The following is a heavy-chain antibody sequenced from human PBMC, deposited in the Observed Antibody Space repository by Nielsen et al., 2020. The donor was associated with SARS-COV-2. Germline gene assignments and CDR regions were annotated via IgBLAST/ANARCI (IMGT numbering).Heavy chain of an antibody. CDR2: ISYDGSNK. V-gene: IGHV3-30*18. Sequence: GGSLSPSVAALGFTFSSNAIPGARKAPAKGLEWVAVISYDGSNKYYADSVKGRFTISRDNSKNTLYLQMNSLRAEDTAVYYCAKEGGYGGVYAAYYYYGMDVWGQGTTVTVSS. CDR3: AKEGGYGGVYAAYYYYGMDV. D-gene: IGHD4-23*01. J-gene: IGHJ6*02. CDR1: GFTFSSNA.